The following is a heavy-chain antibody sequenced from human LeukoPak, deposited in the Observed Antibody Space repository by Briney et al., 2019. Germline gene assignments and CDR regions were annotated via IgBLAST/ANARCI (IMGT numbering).Heavy chain of an antibody. V-gene: IGHV1-18*01. Sequence: GASVKVSCKASGYTFTSYGISWLRQAPGQGLEWMGWISAYNGNTNNAQKLQGRVTMTTDTSTSTAYMELRSLRSDDTAVYYCARTITMIVVVTDPDAFDIWGQGTMVTVSS. D-gene: IGHD3-22*01. CDR3: ARTITMIVVVTDPDAFDI. CDR1: GYTFTSYG. CDR2: ISAYNGNT. J-gene: IGHJ3*02.